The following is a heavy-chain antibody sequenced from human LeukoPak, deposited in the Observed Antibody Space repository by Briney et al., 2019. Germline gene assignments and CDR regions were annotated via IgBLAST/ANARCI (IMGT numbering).Heavy chain of an antibody. CDR2: IYYSGST. CDR1: GGSISSYY. CDR3: ARDRNYRDAFDI. J-gene: IGHJ3*02. D-gene: IGHD1-7*01. Sequence: PSETLSLTCTVSGGSISSYYWSWIRQPPGKGLEWIGYIYYSGSTNYNPSLKSRVTISVDTSKNQFSLKLSSVTAADTAVYYCARDRNYRDAFDIWGQGTMVTVSS. V-gene: IGHV4-59*01.